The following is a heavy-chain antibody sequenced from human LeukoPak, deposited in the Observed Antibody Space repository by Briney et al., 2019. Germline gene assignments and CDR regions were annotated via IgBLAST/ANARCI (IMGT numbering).Heavy chain of an antibody. CDR1: GFTFSSYS. D-gene: IGHD3-22*01. CDR2: ISNSSSYI. J-gene: IGHJ4*02. CDR3: ARGPSYDSSGYYYGSPIDY. Sequence: GGSLRLSCAASGFTFSSYSMNWVRQAPGKGLEWVSSISNSSSYIYHADTVKGRFTISRDNDKNSLYLQMNSLRAEDTAVYYCARGPSYDSSGYYYGSPIDYWGQGTLVTVSS. V-gene: IGHV3-21*01.